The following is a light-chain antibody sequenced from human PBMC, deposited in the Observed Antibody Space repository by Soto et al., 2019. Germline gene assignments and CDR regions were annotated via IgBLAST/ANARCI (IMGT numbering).Light chain of an antibody. J-gene: IGKJ4*01. CDR3: QQYHDWPPLT. V-gene: IGKV3-15*01. Sequence: EIVMTQSPATLSVSPWERATLSCRASQSVGSTLAWYQQKPGQAPRLLIYGASTRATGVPARFSGSGSGTEFTLTISSLQAEDLAVYYCQQYHDWPPLTFGGGTKVEIK. CDR1: QSVGST. CDR2: GAS.